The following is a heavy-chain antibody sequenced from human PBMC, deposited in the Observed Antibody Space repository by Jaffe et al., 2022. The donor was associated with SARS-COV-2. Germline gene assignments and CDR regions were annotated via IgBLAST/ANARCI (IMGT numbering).Heavy chain of an antibody. CDR3: ARVKGDYGRASGWLDP. D-gene: IGHD4-17*01. V-gene: IGHV4-59*01. Sequence: QVQLQESGPGLVKPSETLSLTCTVSGGSISANYWSWIRQPPGKGLEFIGYIYYSGSTNYNPSLKRRVTISVDTIKNQFSLKLSSVTAADTAVYYCARVKGDYGRASGWLDPWGQGTLVTVSS. CDR1: GGSISANY. J-gene: IGHJ5*02. CDR2: IYYSGST.